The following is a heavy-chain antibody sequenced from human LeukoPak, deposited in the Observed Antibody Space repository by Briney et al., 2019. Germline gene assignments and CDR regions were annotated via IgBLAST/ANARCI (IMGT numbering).Heavy chain of an antibody. V-gene: IGHV4-30-2*01. Sequence: KPSQTLSLTCAVSGGSIGSGDYSWSWIRQPPGKGLEWIGYIYHSGRTFYNPSLKSRVTISVDTSKNQISLEVTSVTAADTAVYYCAREKDYDSSGYSDWGQGTLVTVSS. CDR1: GGSIGSGDYS. CDR2: IYHSGRT. J-gene: IGHJ4*02. D-gene: IGHD3-22*01. CDR3: AREKDYDSSGYSD.